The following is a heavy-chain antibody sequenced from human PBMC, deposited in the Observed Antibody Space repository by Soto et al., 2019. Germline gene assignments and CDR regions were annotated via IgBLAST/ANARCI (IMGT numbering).Heavy chain of an antibody. D-gene: IGHD1-26*01. CDR1: GFTFSGYY. V-gene: IGHV3-72*01. Sequence: EVQLVESGGGLVQPGGSLRLSCAASGFTFSGYYMDWVRQAPGKGLEWIGRSRNKDNSYYTEYAASVKGRFIISRDESRNSLYLQMNSLKTEDTAVYYCARYSGIYRRGLDYWGQGTLVTVSS. CDR3: ARYSGIYRRGLDY. J-gene: IGHJ4*02. CDR2: SRNKDNSYYT.